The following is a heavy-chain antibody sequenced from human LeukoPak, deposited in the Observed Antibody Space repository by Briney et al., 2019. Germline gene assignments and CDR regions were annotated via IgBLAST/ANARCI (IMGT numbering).Heavy chain of an antibody. J-gene: IGHJ5*02. CDR2: INPNSGGT. D-gene: IGHD3-10*01. CDR1: GYTFTGYY. V-gene: IGHV1-2*02. Sequence: ASVKVSCKASGYTFTGYYMHWVRQAPGQGLEWMGWINPNSGGTNYAQKFQGRVTMTRDTSISTAYMELSRLRSDDTAVYYCSTVGPVWFGELFAWGQGTLVTVSS. CDR3: STVGPVWFGELFA.